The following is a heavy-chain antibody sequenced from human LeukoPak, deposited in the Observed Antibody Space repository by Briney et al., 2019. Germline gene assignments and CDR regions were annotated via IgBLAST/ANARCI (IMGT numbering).Heavy chain of an antibody. CDR1: GFTFSSYA. D-gene: IGHD1-7*01. J-gene: IGHJ5*02. CDR2: ISGSGGST. V-gene: IGHV3-23*01. Sequence: GGSLRLSCAASGFTFSSYAMSWVRQAPGKGLEWVSAISGSGGSTYYADSVKGQFTISRDNSKNTLYLQMNSLRAEDTAVYYCARSNWNYWFDPWGQGTLVTVSS. CDR3: ARSNWNYWFDP.